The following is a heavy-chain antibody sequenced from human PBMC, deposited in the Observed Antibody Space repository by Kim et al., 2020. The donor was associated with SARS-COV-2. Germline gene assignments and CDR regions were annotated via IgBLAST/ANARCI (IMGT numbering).Heavy chain of an antibody. J-gene: IGHJ4*02. CDR2: IIPILGIA. D-gene: IGHD5-18*01. CDR3: PRDERTAMVLVY. Sequence: SVKVSCKASGGTFSSYAISWVRQAPGQGLEWMGRIIPILGIANYAQKFQGRVTITADKSTSTAYMELSSLRSEDTAVYYCPRDERTAMVLVYWGQGTLVTVSS. CDR1: GGTFSSYA. V-gene: IGHV1-69*04.